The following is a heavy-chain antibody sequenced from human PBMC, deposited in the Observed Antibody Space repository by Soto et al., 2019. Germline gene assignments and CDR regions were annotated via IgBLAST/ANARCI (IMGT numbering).Heavy chain of an antibody. CDR3: XXXXXXXXXXXDV. Sequence: QVQLQESGPGLVKPSQTLSLTCTVSGGSISSGXXXXXXXXXXXGKGLEWIGYIYYSGSTYYNPSLKSRVTISVDASKSQXSLKXXSVXXXXXXVXXXXXXXXXXXXXXDVWGQETTVTVSS. V-gene: IGHV4-30-4*01. CDR2: IYYSGST. CDR1: GGSISSGXXX. J-gene: IGHJ6*02.